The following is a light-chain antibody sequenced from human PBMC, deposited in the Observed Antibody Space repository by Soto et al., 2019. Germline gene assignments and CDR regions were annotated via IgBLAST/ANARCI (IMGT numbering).Light chain of an antibody. CDR3: QKYNSAPPT. CDR2: AAS. Sequence: DIQMTQSPSSLSTSVGDRVTITCRASQAISIYLAWYQQKPGKVPKLLIYAASTLQSGVPSGFSGSGSGTDFTLTISSLQPEDVATYYCQKYNSAPPTFGQGTKVEIK. J-gene: IGKJ1*01. CDR1: QAISIY. V-gene: IGKV1-27*01.